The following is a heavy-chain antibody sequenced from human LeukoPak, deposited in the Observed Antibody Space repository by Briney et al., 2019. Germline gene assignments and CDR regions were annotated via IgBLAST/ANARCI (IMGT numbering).Heavy chain of an antibody. CDR3: AKEELRRQLPLYYFDY. J-gene: IGHJ4*02. Sequence: GGSLRLSCAASGFTFSSYAMSWVRQAPGKGLEWVSAISGSGGSTYYADSVKGRFTISRDNSKNTLYLQMNSLRAEDTAVYYCAKEELRRQLPLYYFDYWGQGTLVTVSS. CDR1: GFTFSSYA. CDR2: ISGSGGST. D-gene: IGHD2-2*01. V-gene: IGHV3-23*01.